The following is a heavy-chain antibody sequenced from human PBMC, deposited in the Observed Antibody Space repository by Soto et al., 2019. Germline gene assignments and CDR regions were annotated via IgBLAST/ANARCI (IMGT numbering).Heavy chain of an antibody. CDR3: ARDQDYYGSGRPPAWFDP. Sequence: QVQLVQSGAEVKKPGSSVKVSCKASGGTFSSYAISWVRQAPGQGLEWIGGIIPIFGTANYAQKFQGRVTITADESTSTAYMELSSLRSEDTAVYYCARDQDYYGSGRPPAWFDPWGQGTLVTVSS. V-gene: IGHV1-69*01. J-gene: IGHJ5*02. CDR2: IIPIFGTA. CDR1: GGTFSSYA. D-gene: IGHD3-10*01.